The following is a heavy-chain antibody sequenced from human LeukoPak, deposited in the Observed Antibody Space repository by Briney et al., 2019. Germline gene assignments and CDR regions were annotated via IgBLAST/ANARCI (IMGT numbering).Heavy chain of an antibody. V-gene: IGHV4-34*01. J-gene: IGHJ6*02. Sequence: PSETLSLTCAVYGGSFSGYYWSWIRQPPGKGLEWIGEINHSGSTNYNPSLKSRVTISVDTSKNQFSLKLSSVTAADTAVYYCARMRYYDFWSGYPHYYYGMDVWGQGTTVTVSS. CDR2: INHSGST. CDR3: ARMRYYDFWSGYPHYYYGMDV. D-gene: IGHD3-3*01. CDR1: GGSFSGYY.